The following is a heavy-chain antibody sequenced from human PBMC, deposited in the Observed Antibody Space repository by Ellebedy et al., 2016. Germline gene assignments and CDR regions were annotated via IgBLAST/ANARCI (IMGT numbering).Heavy chain of an antibody. CDR3: ARDVDRPGNRRNTGYRYYDILTGYYPIDY. CDR2: INPNSGGT. V-gene: IGHV1-2*02. D-gene: IGHD3-9*01. J-gene: IGHJ4*02. Sequence: ASVKVSCXASGYTFTGYYMHWVRQAPGQGLEWMGWINPNSGGTNYAQKFQGRVTMTRDTSISTAYMELSRLRSDDTAVYYCARDVDRPGNRRNTGYRYYDILTGYYPIDYWGQGTLVTVSS. CDR1: GYTFTGYY.